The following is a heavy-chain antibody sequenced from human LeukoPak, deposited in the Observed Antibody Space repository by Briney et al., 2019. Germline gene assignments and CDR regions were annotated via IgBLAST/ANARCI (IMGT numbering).Heavy chain of an antibody. CDR3: ARGVQLDRYYFDY. Sequence: SVKVSCKASGGTFSSYAISWVRQSPGQGLEWMGGIIPIFGTANYAQKFQGRVTITADKSTSTAYMELSSLRSEDTAVYYCARGVQLDRYYFDYWGQGTLVTVSS. J-gene: IGHJ4*02. D-gene: IGHD1-1*01. CDR2: IIPIFGTA. V-gene: IGHV1-69*06. CDR1: GGTFSSYA.